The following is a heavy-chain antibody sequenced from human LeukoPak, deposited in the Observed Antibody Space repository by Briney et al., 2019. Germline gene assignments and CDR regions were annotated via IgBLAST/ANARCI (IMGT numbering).Heavy chain of an antibody. V-gene: IGHV1-2*02. J-gene: IGHJ3*02. D-gene: IGHD3-9*01. CDR2: INPNSGGK. CDR3: ALERKYYDIVTGHIPGAFDI. Sequence: ASVKVSCKASGYTFNGYYMHWVRQAPGQGLEWTGSINPNSGGKNYAQKFQGRVTMTRDTSISTAYMELSRLRSDDTAVYYCALERKYYDIVTGHIPGAFDIWGQGTMVTVSS. CDR1: GYTFNGYY.